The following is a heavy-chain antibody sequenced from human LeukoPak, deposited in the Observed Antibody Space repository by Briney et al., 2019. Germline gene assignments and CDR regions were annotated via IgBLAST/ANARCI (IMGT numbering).Heavy chain of an antibody. CDR1: GFTFNTYG. J-gene: IGHJ6*04. Sequence: GGPLRLSCAASGFTFNTYGMQWVRQAPGKGLEGVTIISYDGSNKFYADSVNGRFPISRDNSKNTLYLKMNSLRAEDTAVYYCAKDVSRGFGEIGELSSHGMDVWGKGTTVTVSS. D-gene: IGHD3-10*01. CDR2: ISYDGSNK. CDR3: AKDVSRGFGEIGELSSHGMDV. V-gene: IGHV3-30*18.